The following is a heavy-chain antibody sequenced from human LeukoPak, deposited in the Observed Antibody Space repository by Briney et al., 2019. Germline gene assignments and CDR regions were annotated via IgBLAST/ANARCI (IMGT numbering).Heavy chain of an antibody. CDR3: AELGITMIGGV. J-gene: IGHJ6*04. Sequence: GGSLRLSCAASGFTFSSYEMNWVRQAPGKGLEWVSYISSSGSTIYYADSVKGRFTISRDNSKNTLYLQMNSLRAEDTAVYYCAELGITMIGGVWGKGTTVTISP. D-gene: IGHD3-10*02. CDR2: ISSSGSTI. CDR1: GFTFSSYE. V-gene: IGHV3-48*03.